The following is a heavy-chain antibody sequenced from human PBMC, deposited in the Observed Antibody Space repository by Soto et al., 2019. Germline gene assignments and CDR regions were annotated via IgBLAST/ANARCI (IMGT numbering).Heavy chain of an antibody. V-gene: IGHV1-3*01. J-gene: IGHJ6*02. Sequence: ASVKVSCKASGYTFTSYSIHWVRQAPGQRLEWMGWINAGNGNTKYSQKFRGRVTITRDTSASTAYMELSSLRSEDTAVYYCARTGYYDFWSGYRYGMDVWGQGTTVTV. CDR2: INAGNGNT. CDR1: GYTFTSYS. D-gene: IGHD3-3*01. CDR3: ARTGYYDFWSGYRYGMDV.